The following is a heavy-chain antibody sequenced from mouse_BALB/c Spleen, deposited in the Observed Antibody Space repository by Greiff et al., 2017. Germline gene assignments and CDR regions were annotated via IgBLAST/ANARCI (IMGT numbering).Heavy chain of an antibody. V-gene: IGHV1-54*01. CDR1: GYAFTNYL. CDR3: AREEGYDGYYVAMDY. Sequence: QVQLQQSGAELVRPGTSVKVSCKASGYAFTNYLIEWVKQRPGQGLEWIGVINPGSGGTNYNEKFKGKATLTADKSSSTAYMQLSSLTSDDSAVYFCAREEGYDGYYVAMDYWGQGTSVTVSS. D-gene: IGHD2-3*01. CDR2: INPGSGGT. J-gene: IGHJ4*01.